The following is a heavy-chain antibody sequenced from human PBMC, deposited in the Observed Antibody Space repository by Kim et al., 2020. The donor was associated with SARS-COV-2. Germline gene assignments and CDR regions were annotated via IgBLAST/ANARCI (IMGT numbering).Heavy chain of an antibody. CDR3: ATEGRLLRSGEGERFDY. D-gene: IGHD3-22*01. Sequence: ASVKVSCKASGYTFTSYDINWVRQATGQGLEWMGWMNPNSGNTGYAQKFQGRVTMTRNTSISTAYMELSSLRSEDTAVYYCATEGRLLRSGEGERFDYWGQGTLVTVSS. J-gene: IGHJ4*02. V-gene: IGHV1-8*01. CDR1: GYTFTSYD. CDR2: MNPNSGNT.